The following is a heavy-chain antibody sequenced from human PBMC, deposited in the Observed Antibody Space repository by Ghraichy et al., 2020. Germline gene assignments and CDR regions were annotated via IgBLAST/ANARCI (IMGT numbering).Heavy chain of an antibody. CDR2: ISSSSSYI. Sequence: GGSLRLSCAASGFTFSSYNMNWVRQAPGKGLEWVSSISSSSSYIYYADSVKGRFTISRDNAKNSLYLQMNSLRAEDTAVYYCARGLYYYDSSGYYGYWGQGTLVTVSS. CDR3: ARGLYYYDSSGYYGY. D-gene: IGHD3-22*01. CDR1: GFTFSSYN. V-gene: IGHV3-21*01. J-gene: IGHJ4*02.